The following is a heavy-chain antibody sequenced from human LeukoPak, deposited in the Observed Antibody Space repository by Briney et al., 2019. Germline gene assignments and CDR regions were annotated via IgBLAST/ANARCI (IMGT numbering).Heavy chain of an antibody. J-gene: IGHJ4*02. CDR2: ISSNGGST. Sequence: PGGSLRLSCSASGFTFSSYAMHWVRQAPGKGLEYVSAISSNGGSTYYADSVKGRFTISRDNSKNTLFLQMSSLRAEDTAVYYCAKEWSTVVTAFDYWGQGTLVTVSS. D-gene: IGHD4-23*01. V-gene: IGHV3-64D*06. CDR3: AKEWSTVVTAFDY. CDR1: GFTFSSYA.